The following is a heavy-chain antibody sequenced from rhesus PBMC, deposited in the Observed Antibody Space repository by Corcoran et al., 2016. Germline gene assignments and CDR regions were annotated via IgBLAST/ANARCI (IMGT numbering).Heavy chain of an antibody. CDR1: GYSFTSSW. D-gene: IGHD3-3*01. Sequence: EVQLVQSGAEVKRPGESLKISCKISGYSFTSSWISWVLPMPGKGLEWMGAIDPSGSETRYSPTFQGQVTISADKSISTTYLQWSSLKASDSATYYCAKAYYNIWTGYYTLTYGFDSWGQGVVVTVSS. J-gene: IGHJ6*01. CDR3: AKAYYNIWTGYYTLTYGFDS. V-gene: IGHV5-2*01. CDR2: IDPSGSET.